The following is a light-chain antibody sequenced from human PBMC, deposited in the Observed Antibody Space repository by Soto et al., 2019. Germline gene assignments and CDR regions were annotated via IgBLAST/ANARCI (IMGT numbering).Light chain of an antibody. CDR1: TGTVTSGHY. Sequence: QAVVTQEPSLTVSPGGTVTHTCGSSTGTVTSGHYPYWFQVKPGQAPRTLLYDINNKHSWTPARFSGSLLGGKAALTLSGAQPEDEADYYCLLSYSGPSIFGRGTKLTVL. CDR2: DIN. CDR3: LLSYSGPSI. J-gene: IGLJ7*01. V-gene: IGLV7-46*01.